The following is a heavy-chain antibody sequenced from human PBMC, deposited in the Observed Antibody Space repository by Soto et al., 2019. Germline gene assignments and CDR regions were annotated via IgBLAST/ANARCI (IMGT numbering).Heavy chain of an antibody. Sequence: QVQLQQWGAGLLKPSETLSLTCAVYGGSFSGYYWSWIRQPPGKGLEWIGEINHSGSTNYNPSLKSRVTISVDTSKNQFSLKLSSVTAADTAVYYCARGDYVWGSYRPSYYDYGMDVWGQGTTVTVSS. D-gene: IGHD3-16*02. CDR2: INHSGST. CDR3: ARGDYVWGSYRPSYYDYGMDV. J-gene: IGHJ6*02. CDR1: GGSFSGYY. V-gene: IGHV4-34*01.